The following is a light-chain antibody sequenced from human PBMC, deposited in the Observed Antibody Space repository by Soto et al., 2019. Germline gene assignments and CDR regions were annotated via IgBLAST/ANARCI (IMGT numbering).Light chain of an antibody. CDR3: VTWDSSLNVVV. CDR1: SSNIENNY. J-gene: IGLJ2*01. CDR2: DNN. V-gene: IGLV1-51*01. Sequence: SALTQLPSMSAAPGQKVTISCSGSSSNIENNYVSWYQQDPGTAPKLLIYDNNRRPSGIPDRFSGSKSGTSATLGITGLQPGDEAHYYCVTWDSSLNVVVFGGGTKVTVL.